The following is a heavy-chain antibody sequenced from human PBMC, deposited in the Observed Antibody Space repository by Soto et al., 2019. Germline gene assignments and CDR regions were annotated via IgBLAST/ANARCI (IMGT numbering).Heavy chain of an antibody. Sequence: QVQLVESGGGVVQPGRSLRLSCAASGFTFSSYGMHWVRQAPGKGLEWVAVISYDGSNKYYADSVKGRFTISRDNSKNTLYRQMNSLRAEDTAVYYCAKDLTYSSGWDRGDYWGQGTLVTVSS. CDR2: ISYDGSNK. V-gene: IGHV3-30*18. CDR1: GFTFSSYG. J-gene: IGHJ4*02. CDR3: AKDLTYSSGWDRGDY. D-gene: IGHD6-19*01.